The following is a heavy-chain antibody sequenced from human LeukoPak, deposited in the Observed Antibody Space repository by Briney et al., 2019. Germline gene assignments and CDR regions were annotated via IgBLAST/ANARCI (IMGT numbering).Heavy chain of an antibody. CDR2: INPNSGGT. CDR3: ARGGSTSFGYFDY. D-gene: IGHD2-2*01. CDR1: GYTFTGYY. V-gene: IGHV1-2*02. J-gene: IGHJ4*02. Sequence: ASVKVSCKASGYTFTGYYMHWVRQAPGQGLEWMGWINPNSGGTNYAQKLQGRVTMTTDTSTSTAYMELRSLRSDDTAVYYCARGGSTSFGYFDYWGQGTLVTVSS.